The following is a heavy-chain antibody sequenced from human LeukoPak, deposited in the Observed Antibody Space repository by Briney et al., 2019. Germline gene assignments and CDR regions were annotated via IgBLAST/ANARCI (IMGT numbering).Heavy chain of an antibody. CDR2: INTDGRSL. Sequence: GGSLRLSCAASGFTFSNYWIHWVRQGPGKGLEWVSRINTDGRSLTYADSVKGRFTISRDNAKYTVYLQMNSLRAEDTALYYCAKDKAPLYSGYDWDLDFWGQGTMVTVSS. D-gene: IGHD5-12*01. J-gene: IGHJ4*02. CDR3: AKDKAPLYSGYDWDLDF. V-gene: IGHV3-74*01. CDR1: GFTFSNYW.